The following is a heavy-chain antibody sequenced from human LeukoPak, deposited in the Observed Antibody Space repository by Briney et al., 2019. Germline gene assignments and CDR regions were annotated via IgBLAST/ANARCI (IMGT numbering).Heavy chain of an antibody. Sequence: PGGSLRLSCAASGFTFSSYGMHWVRQAPGKGLEWVAFIRYDGSNKYYADSVKGRFTISRANSKNTLYLQMNSLRAEDTAVYYCAIGGQWYSSSWYFDYWGQGTLVTVSS. V-gene: IGHV3-30*02. CDR2: IRYDGSNK. D-gene: IGHD6-13*01. J-gene: IGHJ4*02. CDR3: AIGGQWYSSSWYFDY. CDR1: GFTFSSYG.